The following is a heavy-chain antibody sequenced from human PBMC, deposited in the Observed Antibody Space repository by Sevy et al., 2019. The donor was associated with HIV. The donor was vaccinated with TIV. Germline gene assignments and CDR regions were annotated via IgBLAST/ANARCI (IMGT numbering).Heavy chain of an antibody. CDR1: GFTFSSYS. J-gene: IGHJ4*02. V-gene: IGHV3-21*01. CDR2: ISSSSSYI. CDR3: ARVVVVPAAPDY. D-gene: IGHD2-2*01. Sequence: LGGSLRLSCAASGFTFSSYSMNWVRQAPGKGLEWVSSISSSSSYIYYADSVKGRFTISRDNAKNSLYLQMNSLRAEDTAVYYCARVVVVPAAPDYWGQGTLVTVSS.